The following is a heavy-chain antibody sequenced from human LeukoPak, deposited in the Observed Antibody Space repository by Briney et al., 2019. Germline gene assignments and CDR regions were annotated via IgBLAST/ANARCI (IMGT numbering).Heavy chain of an antibody. Sequence: GGSLRLSCAASGFTFSSYAMSWVRQAPGKGLEWVSAISGSGSSTYYADSVKGRFTLSRDYPKNTLYLQMNSLRAEDTAVYFCAKYSGSYYYPPNWDSWGQGTLVTVSS. CDR2: ISGSGSST. CDR3: AKYSGSYYYPPNWDS. J-gene: IGHJ4*02. V-gene: IGHV3-23*01. D-gene: IGHD1-26*01. CDR1: GFTFSSYA.